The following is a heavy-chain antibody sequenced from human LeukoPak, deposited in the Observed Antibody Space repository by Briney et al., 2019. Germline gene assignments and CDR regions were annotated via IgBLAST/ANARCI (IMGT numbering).Heavy chain of an antibody. Sequence: GGSLRLSCAASGFTFSSYWMSWVRQAPGKGLEWVANIKQDGSEKYYVDSVKGRFTISRDNAKNSLYLQMSSLRAEDTAVYYCARDSGDYEFLYYYYGMDVWGQGTTVTVSS. D-gene: IGHD4-17*01. CDR2: IKQDGSEK. CDR1: GFTFSSYW. J-gene: IGHJ6*02. CDR3: ARDSGDYEFLYYYYGMDV. V-gene: IGHV3-7*01.